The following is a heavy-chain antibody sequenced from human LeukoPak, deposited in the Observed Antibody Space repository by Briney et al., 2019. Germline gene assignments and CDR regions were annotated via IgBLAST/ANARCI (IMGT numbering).Heavy chain of an antibody. D-gene: IGHD5-18*01. CDR1: GDTLSTYY. CDR3: ARDKRHSYGKYFDP. V-gene: IGHV4-59*12. CDR2: ISLGNT. Sequence: SETLSLTCSLSGDTLSTYYWNWLRQTPGRGLEWIGHISLGNTEYNPSLKSRVTISVDTSKNEFYLRLTSVTAAGTALYFCARDKRHSYGKYFDPWSQGTLVSVSS. J-gene: IGHJ4*02.